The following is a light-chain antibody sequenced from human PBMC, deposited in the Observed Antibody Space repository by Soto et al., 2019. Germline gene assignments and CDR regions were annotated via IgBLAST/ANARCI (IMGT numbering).Light chain of an antibody. J-gene: IGLJ1*01. Sequence: QSSLTQPASVSGSPGQSITIACSGTRSDIGSYNYVAWYQQFPGKTPKILIYGVSNRPSGVSSRFSGSKSGNMASLTISGLQAEDEADYYCISYTGSSTSYVFGSGTKV. V-gene: IGLV2-14*01. CDR3: ISYTGSSTSYV. CDR2: GVS. CDR1: RSDIGSYNY.